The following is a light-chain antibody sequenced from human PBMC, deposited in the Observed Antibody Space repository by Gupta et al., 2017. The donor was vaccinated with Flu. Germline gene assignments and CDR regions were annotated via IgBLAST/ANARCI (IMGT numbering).Light chain of an antibody. CDR3: QQYNNWPPGT. Sequence: VMTQSPATLSVSPGERATLSCRASQSVSSNLAWYQQKPGQAPRLLIYGASTRATGIPARFSGSGSGTEFTLTISSRQSEDFAVYYCQQYNNWPPGTFGQGTKVEIK. J-gene: IGKJ1*01. CDR1: QSVSSN. CDR2: GAS. V-gene: IGKV3-15*01.